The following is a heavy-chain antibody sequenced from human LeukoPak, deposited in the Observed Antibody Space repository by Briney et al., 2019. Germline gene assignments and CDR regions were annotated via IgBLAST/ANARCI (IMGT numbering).Heavy chain of an antibody. Sequence: KTSQTLSLTCTVSGGSITSAGYSWGWIRQPVGKGLEWIGRIYSSGSTNSNPSLKSRVTISVDTSKNQFSLKLSSVTAADTAVYYCARGYCTSTSCSENRYYFDSWGQGTLVTVSS. CDR2: IYSSGST. CDR3: ARGYCTSTSCSENRYYFDS. D-gene: IGHD2-2*01. CDR1: GGSITSAGYS. J-gene: IGHJ4*02. V-gene: IGHV4-61*02.